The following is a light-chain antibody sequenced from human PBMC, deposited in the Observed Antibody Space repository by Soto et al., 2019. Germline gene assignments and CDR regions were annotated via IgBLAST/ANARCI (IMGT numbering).Light chain of an antibody. Sequence: EIVLTQSPVTLSVSPGERVTLSCRASQRLSSNLAWYQQRPGQAPSLLIYGASIRATDIPARFIGSGSGTEFTLTISSLQYEDCAVCYCQQYINWPLTFGQWTQVGVK. J-gene: IGKJ1*01. V-gene: IGKV3-15*01. CDR1: QRLSSN. CDR2: GAS. CDR3: QQYINWPLT.